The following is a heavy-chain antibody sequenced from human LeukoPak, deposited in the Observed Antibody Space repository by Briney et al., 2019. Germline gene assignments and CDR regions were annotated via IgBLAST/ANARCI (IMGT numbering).Heavy chain of an antibody. Sequence: PSETLSLTCAVYGGSFSGYYWSWIRQPPGKGLEWIGEINHSGSTNYNPSLKSRVTISVDTSKNQFSLKLSSVTAADTAVYYCARGRSGYSSSWYVSVYFDCWGQGTLVTVSS. V-gene: IGHV4-34*01. CDR3: ARGRSGYSSSWYVSVYFDC. D-gene: IGHD6-13*01. CDR2: INHSGST. CDR1: GGSFSGYY. J-gene: IGHJ4*02.